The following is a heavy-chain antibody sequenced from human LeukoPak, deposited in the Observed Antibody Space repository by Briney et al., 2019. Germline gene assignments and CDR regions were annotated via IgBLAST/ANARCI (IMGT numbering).Heavy chain of an antibody. V-gene: IGHV4-38-2*02. J-gene: IGHJ4*02. Sequence: SETLSLTCTVSGYSISSGYYWSWIRQPPGKGLEWIGEINHSGSTNYNPSLKSRVTISVDTSKNQFSLKLSSVTAADTAVYYCARGRKVRGGNFNYWGQGTLVTVSS. CDR3: ARGRKVRGGNFNY. D-gene: IGHD3-10*01. CDR2: INHSGST. CDR1: GYSISSGYY.